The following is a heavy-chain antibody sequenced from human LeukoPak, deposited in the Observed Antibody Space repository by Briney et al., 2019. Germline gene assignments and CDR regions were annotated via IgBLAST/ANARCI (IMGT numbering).Heavy chain of an antibody. CDR1: GCRLSYYW. V-gene: IGHV5-51*01. Sequence: VESLKISCKGSGCRLSYYWIAWVRLMPGKGLEWMGIIYPGDSDTRYSPSFQGQVTISADKSISTAYLQCSSLKASDTAMYYCASGGDYGDYVYYGMGVWGQGTTVTVSS. CDR2: IYPGDSDT. D-gene: IGHD2-21*02. J-gene: IGHJ6*02. CDR3: ASGGDYGDYVYYGMGV.